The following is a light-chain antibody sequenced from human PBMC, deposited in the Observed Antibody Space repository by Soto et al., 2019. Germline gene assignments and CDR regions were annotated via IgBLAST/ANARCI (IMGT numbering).Light chain of an antibody. Sequence: DIQMTPSPSAMSASVGDRVNITCRASQGISNYLAWFQLKPGKVPKRLMYAASTLQSGVPSRFSGSGSGTECTLTISSLQPEDFATYYCLRHDLYPWTFGQGTKVDIK. CDR1: QGISNY. CDR3: LRHDLYPWT. CDR2: AAS. V-gene: IGKV1-17*03. J-gene: IGKJ1*01.